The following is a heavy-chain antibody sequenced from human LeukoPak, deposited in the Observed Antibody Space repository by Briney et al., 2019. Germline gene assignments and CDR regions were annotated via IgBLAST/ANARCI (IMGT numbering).Heavy chain of an antibody. V-gene: IGHV4-31*03. Sequence: SETLSLTCSVSCGSINSGGYYWRWTRQPPGKGVEWMGYIYYSGSTYYNPSLKSRVTISVDTSKNQFSLKLSSVTAADTAVYYCARAFHYYGSGSYQRRPYGMDVWGQGTTVTVSS. D-gene: IGHD3-10*01. CDR3: ARAFHYYGSGSYQRRPYGMDV. CDR2: IYYSGST. J-gene: IGHJ6*02. CDR1: CGSINSGGYY.